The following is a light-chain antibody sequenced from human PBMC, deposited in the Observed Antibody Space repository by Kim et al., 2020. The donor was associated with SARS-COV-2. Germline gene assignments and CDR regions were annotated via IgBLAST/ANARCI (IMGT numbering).Light chain of an antibody. Sequence: LSPGERATLSCRAHQSVGGYLAWYQQKPGLAPSLLIYDASNRATGIPARFSGSGSETDFTLTISSLEPEDVAVYYCHQRSNWPLTFGGGTKVDIK. J-gene: IGKJ4*01. V-gene: IGKV3-11*01. CDR3: HQRSNWPLT. CDR2: DAS. CDR1: QSVGGY.